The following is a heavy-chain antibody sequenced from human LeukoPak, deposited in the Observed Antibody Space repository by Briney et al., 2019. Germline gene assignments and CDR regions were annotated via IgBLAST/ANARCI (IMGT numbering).Heavy chain of an antibody. V-gene: IGHV3-23*01. CDR3: AKENAFWSAYLDY. D-gene: IGHD3-3*01. J-gene: IGHJ4*02. CDR1: GFTFSSYA. Sequence: GGSPRLSCAASGFTFSSYAMSWVRQAPGTGLEWVSAINGNGGYTDYADSVKGRFTISRDNSRNTLYPQMNSLRAEDTAVYYCAKENAFWSAYLDYWGQGTLVTVSS. CDR2: INGNGGYT.